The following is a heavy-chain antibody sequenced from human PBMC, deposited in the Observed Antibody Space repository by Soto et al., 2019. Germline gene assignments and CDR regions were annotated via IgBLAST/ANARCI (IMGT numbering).Heavy chain of an antibody. V-gene: IGHV1-18*01. CDR3: SSDERASGSGDTGDHYFDY. D-gene: IGHD2-15*01. CDR2: ISGNNGNT. J-gene: IGHJ4*02. Sequence: QVQLVQSGAEVKKPGASVKVSCKTSGYTFTTYGVSWVRQAPGLGLEWMGWISGNNGNTNSAPKFHGRVSMTTDTSTSTASMELRSLRSDDTDVYYCSSDERASGSGDTGDHYFDYWGQGTLVTVSS. CDR1: GYTFTTYG.